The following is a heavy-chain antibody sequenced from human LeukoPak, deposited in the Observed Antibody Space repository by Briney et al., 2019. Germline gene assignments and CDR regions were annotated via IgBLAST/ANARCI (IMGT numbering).Heavy chain of an antibody. CDR3: ARDALISVGDSSDYSL. D-gene: IGHD3-22*01. J-gene: IGHJ4*02. Sequence: GGSLRLSCAASGFTFSSYGMHWVRQAPGKGLEWVAVIWYDGSNKYYADSVKGRFTISRDNSKNTLYLQMNSLRAEDTAVYYCARDALISVGDSSDYSLWGQGTLVTVSS. CDR2: IWYDGSNK. CDR1: GFTFSSYG. V-gene: IGHV3-33*01.